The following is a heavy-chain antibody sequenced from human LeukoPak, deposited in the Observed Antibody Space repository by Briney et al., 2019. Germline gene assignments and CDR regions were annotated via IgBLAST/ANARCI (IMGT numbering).Heavy chain of an antibody. Sequence: SVTVSCKASGGTFSSYAISWVRQAPGQGLEWMGRIIPILGIANYAQKFQGRVTITADKSTSTAYMELSSLRSEDTAVYYCARDPVRFLEWLPPYGMDVWGQGTTVTVSS. D-gene: IGHD3-3*01. J-gene: IGHJ6*02. V-gene: IGHV1-69*04. CDR2: IIPILGIA. CDR1: GGTFSSYA. CDR3: ARDPVRFLEWLPPYGMDV.